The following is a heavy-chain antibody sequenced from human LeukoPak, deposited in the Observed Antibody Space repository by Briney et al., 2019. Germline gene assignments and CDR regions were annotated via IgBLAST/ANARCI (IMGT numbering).Heavy chain of an antibody. CDR1: GFTFSSYA. J-gene: IGHJ4*02. D-gene: IGHD4-23*01. CDR2: ISSSSSTI. CDR3: ARDIWYGGNSDFVY. Sequence: GGSLRLSCAASGFTFSSYAMNWVRQAPGKGLEWVSYISSSSSTIYYADSVKGRFTISRDNAKNSLFLQMNSLRAEDTAVYYCARDIWYGGNSDFVYWGQGTLVTVSS. V-gene: IGHV3-48*04.